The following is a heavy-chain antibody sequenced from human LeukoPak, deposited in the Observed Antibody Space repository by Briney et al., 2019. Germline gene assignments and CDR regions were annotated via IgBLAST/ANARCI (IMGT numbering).Heavy chain of an antibody. J-gene: IGHJ5*02. D-gene: IGHD3-16*01. Sequence: TLSLTCTVSGGSISSGSYYWSWIRQPAGKGLEWIGRIYTSGSTNYNPSLKSRVTISVDTSKNQFSLKLSSVTAADTAVYYCARGGGWFDPWGQGTLVTVSS. CDR2: IYTSGST. CDR1: GGSISSGSYY. V-gene: IGHV4-61*02. CDR3: ARGGGWFDP.